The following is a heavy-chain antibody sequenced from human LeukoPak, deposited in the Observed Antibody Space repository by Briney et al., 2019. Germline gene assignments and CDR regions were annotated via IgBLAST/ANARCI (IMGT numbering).Heavy chain of an antibody. CDR2: ISYDGSNK. CDR3: ARTVGATIDAFDI. Sequence: GGSLRLSCAASGFTFSSYAMHWVRQAPGKGLEWVVVISYDGSNKYYADSVKGRFTISRDNSKNTLYLQMNSLRAEDTAVYYCARTVGATIDAFDIWGQGTMVTVSS. D-gene: IGHD1-26*01. J-gene: IGHJ3*02. CDR1: GFTFSSYA. V-gene: IGHV3-30*04.